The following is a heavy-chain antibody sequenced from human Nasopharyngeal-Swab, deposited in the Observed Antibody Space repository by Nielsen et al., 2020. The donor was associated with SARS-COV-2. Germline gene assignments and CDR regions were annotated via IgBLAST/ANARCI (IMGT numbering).Heavy chain of an antibody. CDR1: GYSFTNYW. D-gene: IGHD5-24*01. CDR2: IYPGYSET. J-gene: IGHJ5*02. Sequence: GGSLRLSCKTSGYSFTNYWIGWVRQLPGKGLEWMGIIYPGYSETRYSPSFQGQVTISADKSIRTAYLQWSSLKASDTAMYYCARQAQMPTAGFHNWFDPWGQGTRLTVSS. V-gene: IGHV5-51*01. CDR3: ARQAQMPTAGFHNWFDP.